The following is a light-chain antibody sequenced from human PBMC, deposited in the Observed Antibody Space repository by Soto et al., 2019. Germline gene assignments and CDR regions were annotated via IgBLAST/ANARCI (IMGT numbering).Light chain of an antibody. J-gene: IGKJ2*01. CDR2: KAS. Sequence: DIQMTQSPSTLSASLGDRVTITCRASQSISTYLAWYQQKPGNAPKLLIYKASNLPSGIPSRFSGSGSGTEFTLTISSLQPDDFATYYCQQYNSYSPYTFGQGTNLEIK. CDR1: QSISTY. CDR3: QQYNSYSPYT. V-gene: IGKV1-5*03.